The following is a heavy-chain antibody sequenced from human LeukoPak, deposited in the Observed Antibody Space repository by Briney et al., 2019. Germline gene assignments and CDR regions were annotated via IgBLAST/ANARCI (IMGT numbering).Heavy chain of an antibody. CDR1: GYTFTNYA. CDR3: ARDHLPSGY. V-gene: IGHV7-4-1*02. CDR2: INTNTGNP. D-gene: IGHD1-14*01. Sequence: ASVQVSCQASGYTFTNYAMNWVRQAPGQGLEWMGWINTNTGNPTYAQGFTGRFVFSLDTSVSTAYLQISSLKAEDTAIYYCARDHLPSGYWGQGTLVTVSS. J-gene: IGHJ4*02.